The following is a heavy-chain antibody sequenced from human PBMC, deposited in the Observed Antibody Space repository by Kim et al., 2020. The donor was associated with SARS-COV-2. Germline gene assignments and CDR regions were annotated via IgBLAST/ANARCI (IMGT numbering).Heavy chain of an antibody. J-gene: IGHJ4*02. V-gene: IGHV4-30-2*05. D-gene: IGHD4-17*01. Sequence: KSRVTISVDTSKNQCSLKLSSVTAADTAVYYCAREVRTTVIHNHQPMIDYWGQGTLVTVSS. CDR3: AREVRTTVIHNHQPMIDY.